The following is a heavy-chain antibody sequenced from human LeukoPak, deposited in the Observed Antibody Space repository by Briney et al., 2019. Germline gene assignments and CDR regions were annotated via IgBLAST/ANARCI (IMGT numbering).Heavy chain of an antibody. CDR1: GGSISSYY. D-gene: IGHD2-2*01. J-gene: IGHJ6*03. V-gene: IGHV4-34*01. CDR2: INHSGST. CDR3: ARGMVVPAAIYYYYYYMDV. Sequence: PSETLSLTCTVSGGSISSYYWSWIRQPPGKGLEWIGEINHSGSTNYNPSLKSRVTISVDTSKNQFSLKLSSVTAADTAVYYCARGMVVPAAIYYYYYYMDVWGKGTTVTVSS.